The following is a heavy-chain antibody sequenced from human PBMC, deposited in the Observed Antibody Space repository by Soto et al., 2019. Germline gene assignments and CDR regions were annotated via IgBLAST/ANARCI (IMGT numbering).Heavy chain of an antibody. CDR2: ISLDSGRT. CDR3: GKDGNAGGLDY. V-gene: IGHV3-9*02. Sequence: GGSLRLACAVSGSTSNDHAMHWVRQAPGKGLEWVSGISLDSGRTGYADSVKGRFTTPRDNAKNSLYLQMNSLRAEDTALYYCGKDGNAGGLDYWGQGTLVTVSS. J-gene: IGHJ4*02. D-gene: IGHD2-15*01. CDR1: GSTSNDHA.